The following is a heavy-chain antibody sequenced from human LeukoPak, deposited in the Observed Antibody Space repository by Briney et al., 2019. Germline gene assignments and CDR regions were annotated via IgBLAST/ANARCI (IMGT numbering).Heavy chain of an antibody. CDR1: GFTFSNAW. V-gene: IGHV3-15*01. J-gene: IGHJ5*02. D-gene: IGHD6-25*01. CDR2: IRSKTNGGTT. CDR3: TTGAAGT. Sequence: GGSLRLSCAASGFTFSNAWMSWARLAPGKGLEWVGRIRSKTNGGTTDYAAPVKGRFTISRDDSKNTLYLQMNSLKSEDTAVYYCTTGAAGTWGQGTLVTVSS.